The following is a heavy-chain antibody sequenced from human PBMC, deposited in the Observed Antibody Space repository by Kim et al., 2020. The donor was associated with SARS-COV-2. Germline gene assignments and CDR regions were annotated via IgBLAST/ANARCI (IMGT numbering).Heavy chain of an antibody. CDR3: ARACSSSCPYFDY. CDR1: GYTFTTYA. V-gene: IGHV1-3*01. D-gene: IGHD6-13*01. J-gene: IGHJ4*02. Sequence: ASVKVSCKASGYTFTTYAIDWVRQAPGQRLEWMGWINAGNGNTKYSQKFQGRVTITRDTSASTAYMDLSSLRSEDTAVYYCARACSSSCPYFDYWGQGTL. CDR2: INAGNGNT.